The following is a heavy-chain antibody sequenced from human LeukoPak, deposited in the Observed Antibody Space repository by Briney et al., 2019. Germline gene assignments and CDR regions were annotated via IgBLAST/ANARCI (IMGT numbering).Heavy chain of an antibody. Sequence: PGGSLRLSCAASGFTVITNDMTWVRQAPGKGLEWASVLYSDGNTKYADSVQGRFTISRDYSKNTLYLEMNSLSPDDTAVYYCARGVEPLAANTLAYWGQGTLVTVSS. CDR2: LYSDGNT. CDR1: GFTVITND. CDR3: ARGVEPLAANTLAY. D-gene: IGHD1-14*01. J-gene: IGHJ4*02. V-gene: IGHV3-53*01.